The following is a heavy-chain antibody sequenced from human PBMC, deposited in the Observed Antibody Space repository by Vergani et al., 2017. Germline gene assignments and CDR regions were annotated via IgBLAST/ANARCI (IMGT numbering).Heavy chain of an antibody. D-gene: IGHD3-10*01. Sequence: EVQLVESGGGLVQPGGSLRLSCAASGFTFSSYWMSWVRQAPGKGLEWVANIKQDGSEKYYVDSVKGRFTISRDNAKNSLYLQMNSLRAEDTAVYYCARWPRTTMDRGALYYYYGMDVWGQGTTVTVSS. J-gene: IGHJ6*02. CDR2: IKQDGSEK. CDR3: ARWPRTTMDRGALYYYYGMDV. V-gene: IGHV3-7*01. CDR1: GFTFSSYW.